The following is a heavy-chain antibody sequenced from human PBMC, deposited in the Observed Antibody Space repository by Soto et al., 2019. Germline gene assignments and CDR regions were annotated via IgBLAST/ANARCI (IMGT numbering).Heavy chain of an antibody. Sequence: QVQLVQSGAEGKKPGSSVKVSCKASGGTFSSYAISWVRQAPGQGLEWMGGIIPIFGTANYAQKFQGRVTITAEETTRTAYMELSSLRSEDTAVYYCARDYYDFWSGSFDYWGQGTLVTVSS. CDR2: IIPIFGTA. CDR1: GGTFSSYA. J-gene: IGHJ4*02. D-gene: IGHD3-3*01. V-gene: IGHV1-69*01. CDR3: ARDYYDFWSGSFDY.